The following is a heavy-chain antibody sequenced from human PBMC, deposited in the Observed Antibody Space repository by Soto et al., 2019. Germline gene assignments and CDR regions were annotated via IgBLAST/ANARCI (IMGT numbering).Heavy chain of an antibody. CDR1: AFTLTSYA. D-gene: IGHD3-16*01. J-gene: IGHJ4*02. Sequence: GGSLRLSCAPAAFTLTSYAMSWVRQAPWKGMGWVAAISGGGGGSTFYADCVKGRFTISQDNSKRTLILQMNNLSAEDTAVYYGAKESLIPGPSQFDFWGQGT. CDR2: ISGGGGGST. V-gene: IGHV3-23*01. CDR3: AKESLIPGPSQFDF.